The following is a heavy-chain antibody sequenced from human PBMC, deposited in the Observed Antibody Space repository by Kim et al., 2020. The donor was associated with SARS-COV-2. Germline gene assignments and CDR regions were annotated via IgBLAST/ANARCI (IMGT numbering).Heavy chain of an antibody. CDR1: GYTFTSYA. J-gene: IGHJ4*02. V-gene: IGHV1-3*01. CDR3: ARDYYDILTGYFLFDY. CDR2: INAGNGNT. Sequence: ASVKVSCKASGYTFTSYAMHWVRQAPGQRLEWMGWINAGNGNTKYSQKFQGRVTITRDTSASTAYMELSSLRSEDTAVYYCARDYYDILTGYFLFDYWGQGTLVTVSS. D-gene: IGHD3-9*01.